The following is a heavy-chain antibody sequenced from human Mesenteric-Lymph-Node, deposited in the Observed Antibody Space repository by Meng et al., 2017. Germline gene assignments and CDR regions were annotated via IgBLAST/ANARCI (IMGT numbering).Heavy chain of an antibody. Sequence: QVQLQESCPGLVNPSETLSLPCAVSGGSISRSDWWSWVRQPPGKGLEWIGETSHSGSTNYSPSLKSRVTISLDKSKNQLSLKLNSVTAADTAVYYCASSDYYRSDYWGQGTLVTVSS. CDR1: GGSISRSDW. V-gene: IGHV4-4*02. CDR2: TSHSGST. D-gene: IGHD3-22*01. J-gene: IGHJ4*02. CDR3: ASSDYYRSDY.